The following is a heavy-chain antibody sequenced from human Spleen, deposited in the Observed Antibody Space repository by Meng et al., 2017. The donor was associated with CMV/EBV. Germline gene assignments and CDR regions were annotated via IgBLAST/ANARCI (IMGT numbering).Heavy chain of an antibody. CDR2: IRSKANSYAT. V-gene: IGHV3-73*01. CDR3: TRLDFWSGQTVDY. D-gene: IGHD3-3*01. CDR1: GFPFSGSA. J-gene: IGHJ4*02. Sequence: SGFPFSGSAMHWVRQASGKGLEWVGRIRSKANSYATAYAASVKGRFTISRDDSKNTAYLQMNSLKTEDTAVYYCTRLDFWSGQTVDYWGQGTLVTVSS.